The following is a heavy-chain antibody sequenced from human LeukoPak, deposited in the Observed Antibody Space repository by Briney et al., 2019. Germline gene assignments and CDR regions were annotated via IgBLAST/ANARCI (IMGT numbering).Heavy chain of an antibody. V-gene: IGHV3-23*01. CDR2: ISGSGGST. Sequence: GGSLRLSCAASGFTFSSYAMSWVRQAPGKGLEWVSAISGSGGSTYYADSVKGRFTISRDNSKNTLYLQMNSLRAEDTAVYYCAKDQMGFGYSSGLDAFDIWGQGTMVTVSS. D-gene: IGHD6-19*01. CDR1: GFTFSSYA. J-gene: IGHJ3*02. CDR3: AKDQMGFGYSSGLDAFDI.